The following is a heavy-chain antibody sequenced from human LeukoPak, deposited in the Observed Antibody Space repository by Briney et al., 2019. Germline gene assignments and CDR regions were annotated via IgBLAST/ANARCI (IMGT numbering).Heavy chain of an antibody. J-gene: IGHJ4*02. Sequence: GGSLRLSCAASGFTFSSYSMTWVRQAPGKGLEWVSTIRSSSAEMYYQTTLKGRFTISRDDAKNSLYLQMNSLRAEDTAVYYCARETLHSSSWYFDYWGQGTLVTVSS. CDR1: GFTFSSYS. CDR3: ARETLHSSSWYFDY. D-gene: IGHD6-13*01. CDR2: IRSSSAEM. V-gene: IGHV3-21*01.